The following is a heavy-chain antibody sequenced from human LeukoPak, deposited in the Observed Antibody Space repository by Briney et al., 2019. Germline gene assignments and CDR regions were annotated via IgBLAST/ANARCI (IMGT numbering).Heavy chain of an antibody. Sequence: SETLSLTCAVYGGSFSGYYWSWIRQPPGKGLEWIGEINHSGSTNYNPSLKSRVTISVDTSKNQFSLKLSSMTAADTAVYYCARAGTIFGVNNWFDPWGQGTLVTVSS. J-gene: IGHJ5*02. CDR3: ARAGTIFGVNNWFDP. V-gene: IGHV4-34*01. D-gene: IGHD3-3*01. CDR2: INHSGST. CDR1: GGSFSGYY.